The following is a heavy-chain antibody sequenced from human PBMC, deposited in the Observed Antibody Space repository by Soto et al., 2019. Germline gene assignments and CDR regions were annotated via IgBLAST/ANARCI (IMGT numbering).Heavy chain of an antibody. D-gene: IGHD3-10*01. CDR1: GFTVSSDY. Sequence: GGSRRLSCAASGFTVSSDYMNWVRQTPGKGLEWVSVIYSGGSTYYADSVRGRFTISRYDSNNMLFLQMNSLRAEDTAVYYCARRGDWYFERWGRYTLFIVSS. V-gene: IGHV3-53*01. CDR2: IYSGGST. CDR3: ARRGDWYFER. J-gene: IGHJ2*01.